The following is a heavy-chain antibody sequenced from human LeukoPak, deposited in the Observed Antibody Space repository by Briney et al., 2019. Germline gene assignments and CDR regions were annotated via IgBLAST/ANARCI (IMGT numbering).Heavy chain of an antibody. D-gene: IGHD2-2*01. CDR2: INGSGRT. CDR3: ARREDTSWYYFDF. Sequence: PSESLSLTCSVSGGSISSSSYCWGWIRQPPGKGLEGIGSINGSGRTDYNTSLKSRVTISIATSKNQFSLKQRSVTAADTAVYYCARREDTSWYYFDFWGQGTQVTVS. J-gene: IGHJ4*02. CDR1: GGSISSSSYC. V-gene: IGHV4-39*01.